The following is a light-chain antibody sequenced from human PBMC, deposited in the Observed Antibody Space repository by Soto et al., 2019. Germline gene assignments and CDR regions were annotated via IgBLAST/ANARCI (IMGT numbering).Light chain of an antibody. CDR3: QQYFSSPWT. CDR1: ESVSYSSMNRHY. J-gene: IGKJ1*01. CDR2: WAS. Sequence: DIVLTQSPDSLAVSLGEGATINCKSSESVSYSSMNRHYVVWYQQKPGQSPKLLIYWASIRESGVPDRFSGSGSGTDFTLTISSLQAEDVAVYYCQQYFSSPWTFGQGTKVEIK. V-gene: IGKV4-1*01.